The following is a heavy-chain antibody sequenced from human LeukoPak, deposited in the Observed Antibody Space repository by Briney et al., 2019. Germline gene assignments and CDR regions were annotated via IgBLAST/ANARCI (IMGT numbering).Heavy chain of an antibody. D-gene: IGHD3-3*01. J-gene: IGHJ4*02. CDR2: IYTSGST. CDR3: AREYYDFWSGPTHYSDY. V-gene: IGHV4-61*02. CDR1: GGSISSGSYY. Sequence: SETLSLTCTVSGGSISSGSYYWSWIRQPAGKGLEWIGRIYTSGSTNYNPSLKSRVTISVDTSKNQFSLKLSSVTAADTAVYYCAREYYDFWSGPTHYSDYWGQGTLVTVSS.